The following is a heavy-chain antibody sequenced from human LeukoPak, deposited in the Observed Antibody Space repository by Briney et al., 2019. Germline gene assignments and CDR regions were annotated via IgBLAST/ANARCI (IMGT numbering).Heavy chain of an antibody. CDR1: GFTFSSYS. V-gene: IGHV3-23*01. Sequence: GGSLRLSCAASGFTFSSYSMNWVRQAPGKGLEWVSTISGGGDGTYYADSVTGRFTISRDNSKNTLCLQMNSLRVEDTAVYYCAKDLIAGPLPVFYMDVWGNGTTVTVSS. D-gene: IGHD1-26*01. J-gene: IGHJ6*03. CDR2: ISGGGDGT. CDR3: AKDLIAGPLPVFYMDV.